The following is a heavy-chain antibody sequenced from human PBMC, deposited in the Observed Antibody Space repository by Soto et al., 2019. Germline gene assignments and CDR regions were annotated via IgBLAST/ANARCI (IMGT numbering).Heavy chain of an antibody. Sequence: QVHLQESGPGLVRPSETLSLTCTVSGASLKTYYWSWIRLPPGGGLEWIGYIFSSGSPNYNPSLRSRVTMSVETSNNQFSLKMSSVTAADTAVYYCARVAGISYYNHMDVWGKGTTVTVSS. CDR1: GASLKTYY. D-gene: IGHD1-20*01. V-gene: IGHV4-59*01. J-gene: IGHJ6*03. CDR2: IFSSGSP. CDR3: ARVAGISYYNHMDV.